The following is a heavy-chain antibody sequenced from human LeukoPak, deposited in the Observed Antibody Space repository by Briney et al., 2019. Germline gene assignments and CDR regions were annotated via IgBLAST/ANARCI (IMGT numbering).Heavy chain of an antibody. V-gene: IGHV4-34*01. CDR3: ARDPITIFGVVNYFDY. J-gene: IGHJ4*02. D-gene: IGHD3-3*01. CDR1: GGSFSGYY. Sequence: SETQSLTCAVYGGSFSGYYWSWIRQPPGKGLEWIGEINHSGSTNYNPSLKSRVTISVDTSKNQFSLKLSSVTAADTAVYYCARDPITIFGVVNYFDYWGQGTLVTVSS. CDR2: INHSGST.